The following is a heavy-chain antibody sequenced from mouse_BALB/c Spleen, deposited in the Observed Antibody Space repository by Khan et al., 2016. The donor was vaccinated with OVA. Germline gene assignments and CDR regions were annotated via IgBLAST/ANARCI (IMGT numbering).Heavy chain of an antibody. V-gene: IGHV1S137*01. CDR3: ARPAYDGYYDY. J-gene: IGHJ2*01. D-gene: IGHD2-3*01. Sequence: QVQLKQSGPELVRPGVSVKISCKGSGYTFTDYAIYWVKQSHAKSLEWIGLISTYSGNTNYNQKFKDKATMTVDKSSSTAYMELARLTSEDSAIYFCARPAYDGYYDYWGQGTTLTVSS. CDR1: GYTFTDYA. CDR2: ISTYSGNT.